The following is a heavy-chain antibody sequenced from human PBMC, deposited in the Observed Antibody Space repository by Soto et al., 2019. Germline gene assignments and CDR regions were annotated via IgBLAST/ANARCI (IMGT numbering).Heavy chain of an antibody. D-gene: IGHD1-26*01. CDR3: VRQGIDYLHGLVDV. CDR2: VYYTGGT. V-gene: IGHV4-59*08. J-gene: IGHJ6*02. CDR1: SGPSSSHN. Sequence: QVHVQQSGPGLVKPSETLSLSCTVSSGPSSSHNWGWIRQPPGRGLEWIGYVYYTGGTSYNPSLKSRVTISADTSTNHIYLTLSSVTAAATAVYYCVRQGIDYLHGLVDVWGQGTTVSVSS.